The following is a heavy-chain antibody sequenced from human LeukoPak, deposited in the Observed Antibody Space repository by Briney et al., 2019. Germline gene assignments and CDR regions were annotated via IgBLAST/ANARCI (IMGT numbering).Heavy chain of an antibody. Sequence: SVKVSCKASGGTFSSYTISWVRQAPGQGLEWMGRIIPILGIANYAQKFQGRVTMTRNTSISTAYMELSSLRSEDTAVYYCARVAYGSGSYVHYWGQGTMVTVSS. CDR1: GGTFSSYT. D-gene: IGHD3-10*01. CDR3: ARVAYGSGSYVHY. CDR2: IIPILGIA. J-gene: IGHJ4*02. V-gene: IGHV1-69*02.